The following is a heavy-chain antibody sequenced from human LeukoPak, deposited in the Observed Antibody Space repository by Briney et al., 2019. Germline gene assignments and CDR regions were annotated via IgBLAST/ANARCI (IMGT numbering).Heavy chain of an antibody. V-gene: IGHV3-73*01. Sequence: GGSLRLSCAASGFTFSGSAMHWVRQASGKGLEWVGRIRSKTNNYATTYAASVKGRFTLSRDDSKNTAYLQMNSLKTEDTAVYYCTSTPWNTNGFDYWGQGTLVTVSS. D-gene: IGHD2-8*01. CDR3: TSTPWNTNGFDY. CDR2: IRSKTNNYAT. J-gene: IGHJ4*02. CDR1: GFTFSGSA.